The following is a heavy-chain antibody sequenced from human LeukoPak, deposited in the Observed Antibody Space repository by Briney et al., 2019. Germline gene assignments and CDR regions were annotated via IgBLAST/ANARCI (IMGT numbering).Heavy chain of an antibody. CDR3: ARVRDGYNDAYDI. J-gene: IGHJ3*02. Sequence: ASVKLSCKASGYTFSNYNIHWVRQAPGQGLEWMGIVNPSGDSTNYAQNFQGRVTMTGDTSTSTVYMELSSLRSGDTAVYYCARVRDGYNDAYDIWGQGTMVTVPS. CDR1: GYTFSNYN. V-gene: IGHV1-46*01. D-gene: IGHD5-24*01. CDR2: VNPSGDST.